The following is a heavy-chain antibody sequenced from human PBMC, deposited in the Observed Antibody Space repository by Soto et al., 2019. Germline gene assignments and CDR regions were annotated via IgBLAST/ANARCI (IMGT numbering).Heavy chain of an antibody. CDR1: GFTFSDHY. CDR3: AGDVHYYASDY. CDR2: ISGSGSDI. D-gene: IGHD3-10*01. Sequence: GSLQLACATSGFTFSDHYMTGIRRAPGKGLEWISYISGSGSDIYYADSVKGRFTVSRDNAKNSLYLQMSSLRAEDTAVYYCAGDVHYYASDYWGQGTLVTVYS. V-gene: IGHV3-11*01. J-gene: IGHJ4*02.